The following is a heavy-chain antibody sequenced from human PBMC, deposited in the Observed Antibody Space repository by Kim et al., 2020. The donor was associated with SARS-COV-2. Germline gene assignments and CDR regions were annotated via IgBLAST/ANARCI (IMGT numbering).Heavy chain of an antibody. J-gene: IGHJ6*02. CDR2: IKQDGSEK. D-gene: IGHD3-22*01. CDR3: ARVGRSALLKETYYYDSSGYYYYYGMDV. Sequence: GGSLRLSCAASGFTFSSYWMSWVRQAPGKGLEWVANIKQDGSEKYYVDSVKGRFTISRDNAKNSLYLQMNSLRAEDTAVYYCARVGRSALLKETYYYDSSGYYYYYGMDVWGQGTTVTVSS. V-gene: IGHV3-7*01. CDR1: GFTFSSYW.